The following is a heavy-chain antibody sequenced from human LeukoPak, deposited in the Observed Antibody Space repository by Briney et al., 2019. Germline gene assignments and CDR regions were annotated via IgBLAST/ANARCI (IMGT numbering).Heavy chain of an antibody. V-gene: IGHV3-33*01. Sequence: GRSLRLSCAASGFTFSSYGMHWVRQAPGKGLEWVAVIWYDGSNKYYADSVKGRFTISRDNSKNTLYLQMNSLRAEDTAVYYCARAERTNAFDIWGQGTMVTVSS. CDR1: GFTFSSYG. D-gene: IGHD1-26*01. CDR2: IWYDGSNK. CDR3: ARAERTNAFDI. J-gene: IGHJ3*02.